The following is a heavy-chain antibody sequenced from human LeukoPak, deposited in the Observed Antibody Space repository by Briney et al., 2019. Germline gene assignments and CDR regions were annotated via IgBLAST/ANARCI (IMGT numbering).Heavy chain of an antibody. D-gene: IGHD3-22*01. CDR3: ARGGGITMNFDY. J-gene: IGHJ4*02. CDR2: INPNSGGT. V-gene: IGHV1-2*02. CDR1: GYTFTGYY. Sequence: ASVKVSCKASGYTFTGYYMHWVRQAPGQGLEWMGWINPNSGGTNYAQKFQGRVTMTRDTSTSTVYMELSSLRSEDTAVYYCARGGGITMNFDYWGQGTLVTVSS.